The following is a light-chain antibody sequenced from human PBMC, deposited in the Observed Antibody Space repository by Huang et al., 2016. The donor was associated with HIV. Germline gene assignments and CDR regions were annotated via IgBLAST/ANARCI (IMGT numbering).Light chain of an antibody. Sequence: EVVMTQSPATLSVSPGERATLSCRASLSGSTNLAWYQQKPGHAPRLLIYGASTRATGIPARFSGSGSGTEFTLTISSLQSEDFAVYYCQQYNNWPPYTFGQGTKLEIK. CDR2: GAS. CDR1: LSGSTN. V-gene: IGKV3-15*01. CDR3: QQYNNWPPYT. J-gene: IGKJ2*01.